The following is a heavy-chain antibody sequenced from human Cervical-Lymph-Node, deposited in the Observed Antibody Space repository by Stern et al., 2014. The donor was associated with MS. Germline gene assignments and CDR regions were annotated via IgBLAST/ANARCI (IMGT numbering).Heavy chain of an antibody. CDR2: INHSGST. CDR3: ARGVDFWSGSSYYFDY. CDR1: GGSFSGYY. J-gene: IGHJ4*02. V-gene: IGHV4-34*01. D-gene: IGHD3-3*01. Sequence: QVQLQQWGAGLLKPSETLSLTCAVYGGSFSGYYWSWIRQPPGKGLEWIGEINHSGSTNYNPSLKSRVTISVDTSKNQFSLKLSSVTAADTAVYYCARGVDFWSGSSYYFDYWGQGTLVTVSS.